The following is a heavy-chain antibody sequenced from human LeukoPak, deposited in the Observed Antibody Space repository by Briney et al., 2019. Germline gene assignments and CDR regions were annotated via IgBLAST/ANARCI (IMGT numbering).Heavy chain of an antibody. CDR3: AKDSSDCGDSPDAFDI. V-gene: IGHV3-23*01. Sequence: GGSLRLSCAASGFTFSSYAMSWVRQAPGKGLEWVSAISGSGGSTYYADSVKGRFTISRDNSKNTLYLQMNSLRAEDTAVYYCAKDSSDCGDSPDAFDIWGQGTMVTVSS. CDR2: ISGSGGST. D-gene: IGHD4-17*01. J-gene: IGHJ3*02. CDR1: GFTFSSYA.